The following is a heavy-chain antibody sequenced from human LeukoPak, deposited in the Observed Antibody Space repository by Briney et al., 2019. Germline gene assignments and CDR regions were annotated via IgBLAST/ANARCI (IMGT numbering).Heavy chain of an antibody. Sequence: SETLSLTCTVSGDSVSSDYWSWIRQPPGKGLEWIAYISYSGNTNYNPSLKSRVTISLDTSKNQFSLKLSSVTAADTAVYYCARRDWGYYCGMDVWGQGTTVTVSS. V-gene: IGHV4-59*02. CDR3: ARRDWGYYCGMDV. CDR2: ISYSGNT. CDR1: GDSVSSDY. J-gene: IGHJ6*02. D-gene: IGHD7-27*01.